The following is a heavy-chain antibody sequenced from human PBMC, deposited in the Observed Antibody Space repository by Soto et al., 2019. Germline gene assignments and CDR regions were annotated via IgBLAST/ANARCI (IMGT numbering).Heavy chain of an antibody. CDR2: IIPILGIA. V-gene: IGHV1-69*02. J-gene: IGHJ3*02. D-gene: IGHD2-15*01. CDR3: ARGRYCSGGSCPYAFDI. Sequence: QVQLVQSGAEVKKPGSSVKVSCKASGGTFSSYTISWVRQAPGQGLEWMGRIIPILGIANYAQKFQGRVTITADKSPSSAYRELSSRRSEDTAVYYCARGRYCSGGSCPYAFDIWGQGTMVTVSS. CDR1: GGTFSSYT.